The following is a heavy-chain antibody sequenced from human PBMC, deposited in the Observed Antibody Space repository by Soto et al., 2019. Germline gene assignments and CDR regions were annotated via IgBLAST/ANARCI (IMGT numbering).Heavy chain of an antibody. D-gene: IGHD2-8*01. CDR2: INHSGST. CDR3: ARGSRYCTNGVCYWSRYYYYYMDV. CDR1: GGSFSGYY. Sequence: SETLSLTCAVYGGSFSGYYWSWIRQPPGKGLEWIGEINHSGSTNYNPSLKSRVTISVATSKNQFSLKLSSVTAAYTAVYYCARGSRYCTNGVCYWSRYYYYYMDVWGKGTTVTVSS. J-gene: IGHJ6*03. V-gene: IGHV4-34*01.